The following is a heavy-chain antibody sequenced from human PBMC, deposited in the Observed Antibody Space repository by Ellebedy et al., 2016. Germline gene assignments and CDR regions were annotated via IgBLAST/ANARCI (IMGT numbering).Heavy chain of an antibody. V-gene: IGHV1-46*01. Sequence: ASVKVSXXASGYTFTSYYMHWVRQAPGQGLEWMGIINPSGGSTNYAQKFQGRINMTRDTSTGTFYMELNSLKSEDTAVYYCARDATPEKYPQLGLFDYWGQGALVTVSS. CDR1: GYTFTSYY. D-gene: IGHD3-16*01. CDR3: ARDATPEKYPQLGLFDY. CDR2: INPSGGST. J-gene: IGHJ4*02.